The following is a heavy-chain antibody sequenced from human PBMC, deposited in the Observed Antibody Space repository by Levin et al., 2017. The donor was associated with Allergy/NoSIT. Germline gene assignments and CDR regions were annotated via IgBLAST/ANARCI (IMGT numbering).Heavy chain of an antibody. D-gene: IGHD3-3*01. Sequence: NPSETLSLTCTVSGGSIGNSSYYWGWIRQPPGKGLEWIGSIYYTGTTYYNPSLKSRVTISVDTSKNQVSLRLNSVTAADTAVYYCARVGITTFGVESGYYYSYGMDVWGQGTTVTVSS. CDR2: IYYTGTT. CDR3: ARVGITTFGVESGYYYSYGMDV. V-gene: IGHV4-39*07. CDR1: GGSIGNSSYY. J-gene: IGHJ6*02.